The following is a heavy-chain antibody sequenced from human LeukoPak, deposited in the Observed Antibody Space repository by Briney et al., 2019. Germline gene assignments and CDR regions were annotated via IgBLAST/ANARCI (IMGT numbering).Heavy chain of an antibody. CDR2: IYHSGST. Sequence: PSQTLSLTCADSGGSISSGGYSWSWIRQPPGKGLEWIGYIYHSGSTYYNPSLKSRVTISVDRSKNQFSLKLSSVTAADTAVYYCASSKQGYDYVDYWGQGTLVTVSS. CDR1: GGSISSGGYS. CDR3: ASSKQGYDYVDY. J-gene: IGHJ4*02. D-gene: IGHD3-10*01. V-gene: IGHV4-30-2*01.